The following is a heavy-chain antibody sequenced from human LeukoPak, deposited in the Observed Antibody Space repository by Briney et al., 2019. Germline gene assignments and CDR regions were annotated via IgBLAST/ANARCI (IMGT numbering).Heavy chain of an antibody. CDR2: IYYSGST. J-gene: IGHJ4*02. CDR1: GGSISSGDYY. V-gene: IGHV4-30-4*08. Sequence: SETLSLTCTVSGGSISSGDYYWSRIRQPPGKGLEWIGYIYYSGSTYYNPSLKSRVTISVDTSKNQFSLKLSSVTAADTAVYYCAGSRRDSYNFDYWGQGTLVTVSS. D-gene: IGHD5-24*01. CDR3: AGSRRDSYNFDY.